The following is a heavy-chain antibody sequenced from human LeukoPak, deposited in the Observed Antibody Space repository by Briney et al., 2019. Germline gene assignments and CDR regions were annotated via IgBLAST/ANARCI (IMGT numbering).Heavy chain of an antibody. V-gene: IGHV4-34*01. D-gene: IGHD3-22*01. Sequence: SETLSLTCAVYGGSFSGYHLSWIRQPPGKGLEWIGEINHSGSTYYNPSLKSRVTISIDTSKNQFYLQLSSVTAADTAVYYCARGHFHYDSSGSHVYFNDWSQETLVTVS. J-gene: IGHJ4*02. CDR3: ARGHFHYDSSGSHVYFND. CDR1: GGSFSGYH. CDR2: INHSGST.